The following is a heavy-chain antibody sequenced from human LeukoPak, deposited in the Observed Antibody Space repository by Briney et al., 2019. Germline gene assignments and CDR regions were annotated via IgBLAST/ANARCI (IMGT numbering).Heavy chain of an antibody. V-gene: IGHV4-59*01. D-gene: IGHD3-9*01. Sequence: PSETLSLTCTVSGDSLSSYYRSWVRQPPGKGLEWVWYIYYSGSTKYNPYLKRRVTISVETSKKHSSLKLSSVPAAETAVASFARSTGSRHLVWLWAPTYYFDYWGQGTLLTVSS. CDR2: IYYSGST. CDR3: ARSTGSRHLVWLWAPTYYFDY. J-gene: IGHJ4*02. CDR1: GDSLSSYY.